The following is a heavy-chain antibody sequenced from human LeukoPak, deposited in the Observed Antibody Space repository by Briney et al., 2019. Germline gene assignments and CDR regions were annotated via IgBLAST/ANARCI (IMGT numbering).Heavy chain of an antibody. V-gene: IGHV3-21*01. CDR3: AREPYSGSYGAYYYYYMDV. Sequence: GGSLRLSCAASGFTFSDYNMNWVRQAPGKALEWVSSITTSSTYIYYGDSVKGRFTISRDNAKNSLYLQMNGLRAEDTAVYYWAREPYSGSYGAYYYYYMDVWGKGTTVTISS. D-gene: IGHD1-26*01. CDR2: ITTSSTYI. J-gene: IGHJ6*03. CDR1: GFTFSDYN.